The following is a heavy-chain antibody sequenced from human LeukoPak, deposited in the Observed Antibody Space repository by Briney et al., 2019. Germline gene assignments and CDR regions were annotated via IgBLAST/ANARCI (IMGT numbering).Heavy chain of an antibody. CDR3: ARRYTSSSPFDY. CDR2: IYPGDSDT. V-gene: IGHV5-51*01. J-gene: IGHJ4*02. CDR1: GYSFTSYW. Sequence: PGESLKISCKGSGYSFTSYWIAWVRQMPGKGLEWMGIIYPGDSDTRYSPSFQGQVTISADTSISTAYLQWSSLKASDTAIYYCARRYTSSSPFDYWGQGTLVTVSS. D-gene: IGHD6-13*01.